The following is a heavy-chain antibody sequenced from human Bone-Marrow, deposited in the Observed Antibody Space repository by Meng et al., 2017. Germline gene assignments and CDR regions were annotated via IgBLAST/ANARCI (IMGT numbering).Heavy chain of an antibody. D-gene: IGHD3-22*01. J-gene: IGHJ6*02. CDR2: ISSSGSTI. Sequence: GESLKISCAASGFTFSSYAMNWVRQAPGKGLEWVSYISSSGSTIYYADSVKGRFTISRDNAKNSLYLQMNSLRAEDTAVYYCARNGPARLYYYDSSGSPNYYYYGMDVWGQGTTVTVSS. CDR3: ARNGPARLYYYDSSGSPNYYYYGMDV. V-gene: IGHV3-48*03. CDR1: GFTFSSYA.